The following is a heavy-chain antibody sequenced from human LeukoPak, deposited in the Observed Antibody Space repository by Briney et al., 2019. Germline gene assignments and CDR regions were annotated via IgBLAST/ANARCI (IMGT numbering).Heavy chain of an antibody. Sequence: GESLKISCEASGYTFSSYWIGWVRQMPGKGLEWMGIIYPTDSSTKYSPSFQGQVTISVDKSINPAYLQWSSLKASDTAMYYCARPPDYGGQGTLVTVPS. CDR2: IYPTDSST. V-gene: IGHV5-51*01. CDR1: GYTFSSYW. CDR3: ARPPDY. J-gene: IGHJ4*02.